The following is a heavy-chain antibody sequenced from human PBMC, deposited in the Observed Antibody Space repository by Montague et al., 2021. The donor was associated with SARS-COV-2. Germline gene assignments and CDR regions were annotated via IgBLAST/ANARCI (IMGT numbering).Heavy chain of an antibody. CDR2: VLSSGST. D-gene: IGHD1-26*01. CDR1: GGSIFSNSFY. CDR3: ARSTVGTSHFDY. V-gene: IGHV4-39*01. Sequence: SETLSLTCTASGGSIFSNSFYWGWIRQSPGQGLEWIGNVLSSGSTFYNPSLRSRVTMSEDMSKNQFSLKLMSVTAADTVVYYCARSTVGTSHFDYWGQGTLVTVSS. J-gene: IGHJ4*02.